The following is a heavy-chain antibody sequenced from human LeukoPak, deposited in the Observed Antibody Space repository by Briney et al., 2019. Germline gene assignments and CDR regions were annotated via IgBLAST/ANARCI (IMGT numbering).Heavy chain of an antibody. CDR3: ARHLYSSSFYCYYCYMDV. CDR2: IYYTGRT. D-gene: IGHD6-13*01. Sequence: SETLSLTCTVSVGSISSSSYYWGWIRQPPEKGLEWIGSIYYTGRTYYNPSLKSRVTISVDTSKNQFSLKLSSVTAADTAVYYCARHLYSSSFYCYYCYMDVWGKGTTVTISS. J-gene: IGHJ6*03. V-gene: IGHV4-39*01. CDR1: VGSISSSSYY.